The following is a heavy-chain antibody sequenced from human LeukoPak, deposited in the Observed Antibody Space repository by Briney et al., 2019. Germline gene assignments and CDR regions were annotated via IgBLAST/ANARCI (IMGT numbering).Heavy chain of an antibody. D-gene: IGHD5-18*01. V-gene: IGHV4-61*01. CDR3: ARVLRAASWRSYDY. Sequence: LETLSLTCTVSGGSVSNSLDYWSWIRQPPGKGLEWIGYIYYNGDTNYNPSLKSRVIISIDTSSNQFSLRLNSMTAADSAVYYCARVLRAASWRSYDYWGQGSLVTVSS. J-gene: IGHJ4*02. CDR1: GGSVSNSLDY. CDR2: IYYNGDT.